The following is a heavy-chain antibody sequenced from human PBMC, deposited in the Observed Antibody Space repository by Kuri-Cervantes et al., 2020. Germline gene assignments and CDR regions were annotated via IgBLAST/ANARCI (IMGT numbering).Heavy chain of an antibody. Sequence: ESLKISCAVYGGSFGGYYWSWIRQPPGKGLEWIGEINHSGSTNFNPSLKSRVTISVDTSENQFSLKLSSVTAADTAVYYCARGGYCSGGSCYSGRIDYWGQGTLVTVSS. D-gene: IGHD2-15*01. CDR3: ARGGYCSGGSCYSGRIDY. J-gene: IGHJ4*02. CDR2: INHSGST. CDR1: GGSFGGYY. V-gene: IGHV4-34*01.